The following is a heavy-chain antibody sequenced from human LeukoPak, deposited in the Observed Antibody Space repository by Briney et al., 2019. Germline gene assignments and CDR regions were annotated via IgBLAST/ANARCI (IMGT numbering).Heavy chain of an antibody. CDR2: MNPNSGNT. CDR1: GYTFTSYD. CDR3: ARDRVVRGRLNKLYTNWFDP. D-gene: IGHD3-10*01. V-gene: IGHV1-8*03. J-gene: IGHJ5*02. Sequence: RASVKVSCKASGYTFTSYDINWVRQATGQGLEWMGWMNPNSGNTGYAQKFQGRVTITRNTSISTAYMELSSLRSEDTAVYYCARDRVVRGRLNKLYTNWFDPWGQGTLVTVSS.